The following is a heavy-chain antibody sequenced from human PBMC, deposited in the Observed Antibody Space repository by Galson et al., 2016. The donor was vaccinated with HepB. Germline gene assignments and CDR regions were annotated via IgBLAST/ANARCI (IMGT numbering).Heavy chain of an antibody. Sequence: SVKVSCQASGYSFRSYGISWVRQAPGQGLEWMGWISVQNGYATYTQRLQGRVTLTTDTSTSTAYMELRSLRSDDTAIYYCAKNSTRGFLDDWGQGTLVTVAA. J-gene: IGHJ4*02. CDR2: ISVQNGYA. D-gene: IGHD3-3*01. V-gene: IGHV1-18*01. CDR3: AKNSTRGFLDD. CDR1: GYSFRSYG.